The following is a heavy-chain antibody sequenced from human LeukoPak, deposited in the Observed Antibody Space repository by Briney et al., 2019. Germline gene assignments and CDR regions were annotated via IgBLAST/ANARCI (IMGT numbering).Heavy chain of an antibody. CDR2: IYYSGST. D-gene: IGHD1-26*01. Sequence: SETLSLTCTVSGGSISSYYWSWIRQPPGKGLEWIGYIYYSGSTNYNPSLKSRVTISVDTSKNQFSLKLSSVTAADTAVYYCAREENPQEGGSYFSRYFDLWGRGTLVTVSS. V-gene: IGHV4-59*01. CDR1: GGSISSYY. J-gene: IGHJ2*01. CDR3: AREENPQEGGSYFSRYFDL.